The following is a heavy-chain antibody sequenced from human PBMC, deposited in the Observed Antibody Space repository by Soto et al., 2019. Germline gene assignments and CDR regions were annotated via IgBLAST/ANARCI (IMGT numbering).Heavy chain of an antibody. D-gene: IGHD6-19*01. J-gene: IGHJ4*02. V-gene: IGHV3-33*01. Sequence: QVPLVESGGGVVQPGRSLRLSCAASGFSFSSYGMHWVRQAAGKGLEWVAVIWYDGSNKYYADSVKGRFTISRDNSKNTLYLQMDSLRSEDTAVFYCARTKTVAAKTQYYFDYWGQGTLVTVSS. CDR2: IWYDGSNK. CDR3: ARTKTVAAKTQYYFDY. CDR1: GFSFSSYG.